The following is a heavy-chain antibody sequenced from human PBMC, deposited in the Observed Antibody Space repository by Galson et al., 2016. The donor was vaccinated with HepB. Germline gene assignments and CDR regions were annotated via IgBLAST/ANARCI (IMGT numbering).Heavy chain of an antibody. CDR1: GGTSSSYA. Sequence: SVKVSCKASGGTSSSYAISWVRQAPGQGLEWMGVIINLYGTANYALKFQGRVTITADESTSTAHMEVSSLRYEDTAVYYCARVRDGYNTHFYYGMDVWGQGTSVTVS. V-gene: IGHV1-69*13. J-gene: IGHJ6*02. D-gene: IGHD5-24*01. CDR3: ARVRDGYNTHFYYGMDV. CDR2: IINLYGTA.